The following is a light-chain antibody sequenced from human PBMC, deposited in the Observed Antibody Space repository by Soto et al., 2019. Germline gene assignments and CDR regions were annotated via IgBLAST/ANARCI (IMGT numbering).Light chain of an antibody. CDR2: DDT. V-gene: IGLV1-40*01. Sequence: QSVLTQPPSVSGAPGQRVTISCSGGGSNIGAGWPVHWYQQLPGTAPKLLMFDDTNRPSGVPDRFSGSRSSTSASLAITGLQPEDEGQYYCHSYYNSLRESVFGGGTKVTVL. CDR1: GSNIGAGWP. J-gene: IGLJ2*01. CDR3: HSYYNSLRESV.